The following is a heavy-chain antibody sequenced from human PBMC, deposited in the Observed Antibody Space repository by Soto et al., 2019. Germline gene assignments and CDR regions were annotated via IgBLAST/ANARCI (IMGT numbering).Heavy chain of an antibody. V-gene: IGHV4-59*08. CDR2: IYYSGST. J-gene: IGHJ4*02. CDR3: ARHGGVEMATITALGFDY. D-gene: IGHD5-12*01. CDR1: GGSISSYY. Sequence: SSETLSLTCTVSGGSISSYYWSWIRQPPGKGLEWIGYIYYSGSTNYNPSLKSRVTISVDTSKNQFSLKLSSVTAADTAVYYCARHGGVEMATITALGFDYWGQGTLVTVSS.